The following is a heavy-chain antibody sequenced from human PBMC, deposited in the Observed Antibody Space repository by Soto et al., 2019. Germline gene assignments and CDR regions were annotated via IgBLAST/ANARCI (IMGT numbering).Heavy chain of an antibody. D-gene: IGHD5-18*01. CDR1: GGSITNYY. CDR2: IYYIGTTRGST. Sequence: SETLSLTCTVSGGSITNYYWSWIRQPPGKGLEWIGYIYYIGTTRGSTNYNPSLKSRVTISVDTSKNQFSLKLSSVTAADTAGYYCARDRPSYGGLVGAFDIWGQGTMVTVSS. V-gene: IGHV4-59*01. CDR3: ARDRPSYGGLVGAFDI. J-gene: IGHJ3*02.